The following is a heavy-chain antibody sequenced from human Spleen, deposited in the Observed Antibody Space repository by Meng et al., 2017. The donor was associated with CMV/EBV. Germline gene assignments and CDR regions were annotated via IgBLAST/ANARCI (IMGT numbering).Heavy chain of an antibody. V-gene: IGHV4-39*07. CDR3: ATSGSYTFDY. D-gene: IGHD2-15*01. CDR2: IYYSGST. Sequence: QLQLQEAGPGLVKPSETLSLTCTVSGGSISSSSYYWGWIRQPPGKGLEWIGSIYYSGSTYYNPSLKSRVTISVDTSKNQFSLKLSSVTAADTAVYYCATSGSYTFDYWGQGTLVTVSS. J-gene: IGHJ4*02. CDR1: GGSISSSSYY.